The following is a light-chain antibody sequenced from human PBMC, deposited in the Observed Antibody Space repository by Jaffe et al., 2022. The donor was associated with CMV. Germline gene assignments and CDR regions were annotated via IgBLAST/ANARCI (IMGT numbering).Light chain of an antibody. V-gene: IGKV1-5*03. J-gene: IGKJ1*01. CDR1: QSISSW. Sequence: DIQMTQSPSTLSASVGDRVTITCRASQSISSWLAWYQQRPGKAPTLLIYKASTLQSGVPSRFSGSGSGTEFTLTISSLQPDDFATYYCQQFSGLSTFGQGTKVQI. CDR2: KAS. CDR3: QQFSGLST.